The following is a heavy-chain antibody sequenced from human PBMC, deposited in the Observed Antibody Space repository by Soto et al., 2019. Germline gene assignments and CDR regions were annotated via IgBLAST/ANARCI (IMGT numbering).Heavy chain of an antibody. CDR1: GGSITSHIYY. D-gene: IGHD3-3*01. V-gene: IGHV4-31*03. J-gene: IGHJ4*02. Sequence: SETLSLTCTVSGGSITSHIYYWSWIRQHPGQGLEWIGNIHFRGTTYYNPSLESRVLMSLDTSKNQFSLRLTSVTAADTAVYFCARDFAYFDSWGQGTLVTVSS. CDR3: ARDFAYFDS. CDR2: IHFRGTT.